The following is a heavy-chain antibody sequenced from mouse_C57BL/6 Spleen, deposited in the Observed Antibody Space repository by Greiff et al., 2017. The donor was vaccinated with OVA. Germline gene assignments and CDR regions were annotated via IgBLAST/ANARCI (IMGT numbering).Heavy chain of an antibody. Sequence: QVHVKQPGAELVKPGASVKLSCKASGYTFTSYWMQWVKQRPGQGLEWIGEIDPSDSYTNYNQKFKGKATLTVDTSSSTAYMQLSSLTSEDSAVYYCARSGSNYGDYAMDYWGQGTSVTVSS. D-gene: IGHD2-5*01. V-gene: IGHV1-50*01. CDR3: ARSGSNYGDYAMDY. CDR2: IDPSDSYT. J-gene: IGHJ4*01. CDR1: GYTFTSYW.